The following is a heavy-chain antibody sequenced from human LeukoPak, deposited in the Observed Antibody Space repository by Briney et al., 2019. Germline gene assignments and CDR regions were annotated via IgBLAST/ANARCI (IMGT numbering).Heavy chain of an antibody. Sequence: SQTLSLTCAISGDSVSSNSAAWNWIRQSPSRGLEWLGRTYYRSKWYTDYAVSVKSRITIKPDTSKNQFSLQLNTVTPEDTAVYYCARKSRXSGAWLDPWGQGTLVTVSS. CDR2: TYYRSKWYT. D-gene: IGHD7-27*01. CDR1: GDSVSSNSAA. CDR3: ARKSRXSGAWLDP. V-gene: IGHV6-1*01. J-gene: IGHJ5*02.